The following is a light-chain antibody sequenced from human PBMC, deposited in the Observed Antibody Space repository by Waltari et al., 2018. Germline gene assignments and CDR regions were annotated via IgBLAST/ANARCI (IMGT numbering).Light chain of an antibody. CDR1: QDIRKF. V-gene: IGKV1-33*01. J-gene: IGKJ2*01. CDR3: QQYKSLPYT. CDR2: DAI. Sequence: DIQMTQSPSTLSASVGDRVSITCQASQDIRKFLNWYQQKPGKAPKLVIYDAINLDAGVPSTFSGSGSGTQFVFTITSLQPEDIATYYCQQYKSLPYTFVLGTKLDIK.